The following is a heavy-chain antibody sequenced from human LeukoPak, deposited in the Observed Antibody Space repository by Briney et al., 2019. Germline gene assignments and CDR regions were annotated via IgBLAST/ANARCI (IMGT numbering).Heavy chain of an antibody. CDR2: INPNSGGT. D-gene: IGHD3-22*01. Sequence: GASVKVSCKASGYTFTGYYMHWVRQAPGQGLEWMGWINPNSGGTNYAQKFQGRVTMTRDTSTSTVYMELSSLRSEDTAVYYCARAYCHDSSDYYFPLDYWGQGTLVTVSS. CDR3: ARAYCHDSSDYYFPLDY. V-gene: IGHV1-2*02. J-gene: IGHJ4*02. CDR1: GYTFTGYY.